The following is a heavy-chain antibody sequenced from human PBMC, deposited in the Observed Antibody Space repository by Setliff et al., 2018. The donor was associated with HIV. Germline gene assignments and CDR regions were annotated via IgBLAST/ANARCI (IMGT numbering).Heavy chain of an antibody. V-gene: IGHV3-74*01. Sequence: PGGSLRLSCVGSGFTFSNHWMQWVRQAPGKGLVWVSRINYHGSDISYADSVKGRFTISRDNAKNTVYLQMNNLRDEDTAVYFCVRDGVGTTPFDYRGQGSLVTVSS. D-gene: IGHD1-26*01. CDR3: VRDGVGTTPFDY. CDR1: GFTFSNHW. J-gene: IGHJ4*02. CDR2: INYHGSDI.